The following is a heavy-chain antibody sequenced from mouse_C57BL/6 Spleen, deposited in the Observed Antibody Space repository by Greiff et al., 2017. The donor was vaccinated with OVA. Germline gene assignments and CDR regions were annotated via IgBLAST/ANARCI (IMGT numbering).Heavy chain of an antibody. D-gene: IGHD2-1*01. CDR2: IYPGSGST. CDR3: ALYGNYFDY. Sequence: QVQLQQPGAELVKPGASVKMSCKASGYTFTSYWITWVKPRPGQGLEWIGDIYPGSGSTNYNEKFKSKATLTVDTSSSTAYVQLSSLTSEDSAVYYCALYGNYFDYWGQGTTLTVSS. CDR1: GYTFTSYW. J-gene: IGHJ2*01. V-gene: IGHV1-55*01.